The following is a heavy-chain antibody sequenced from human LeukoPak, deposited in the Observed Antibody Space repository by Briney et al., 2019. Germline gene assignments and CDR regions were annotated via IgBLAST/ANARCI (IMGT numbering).Heavy chain of an antibody. J-gene: IGHJ4*02. CDR3: ARLPDCSGGSCYSKDY. Sequence: GASVKVSCKASGGTFSSHAISWVRQAPGQGLEWMGRIIPILGIANYAQKFQGRVTITADKSTSTAYMELSSLRSEDTAVYYCARLPDCSGGSCYSKDYWGQGTLVTVSS. CDR2: IIPILGIA. CDR1: GGTFSSHA. D-gene: IGHD2-15*01. V-gene: IGHV1-69*04.